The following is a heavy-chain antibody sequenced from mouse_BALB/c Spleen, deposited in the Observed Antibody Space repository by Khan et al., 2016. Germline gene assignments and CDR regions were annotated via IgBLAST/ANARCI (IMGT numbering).Heavy chain of an antibody. D-gene: IGHD2-3*01. J-gene: IGHJ3*01. CDR1: GYAFSNYW. Sequence: QVQLKQSGAELLRPGSSVKISCKASGYAFSNYWMNWVKQRPGQGLEWIGQLFPGDGDANYNGKFKDKATLTADKSSSTAYIQLTSLTSEDSAVYFCVRSPAGYYVGRFAYWGQGTLVTVSA. CDR3: VRSPAGYYVGRFAY. V-gene: IGHV1-80*01. CDR2: LFPGDGDA.